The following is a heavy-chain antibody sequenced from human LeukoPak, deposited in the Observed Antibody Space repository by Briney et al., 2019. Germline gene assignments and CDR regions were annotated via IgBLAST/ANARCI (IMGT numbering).Heavy chain of an antibody. V-gene: IGHV4-61*01. Sequence: SETLSLTCTVSGGSVSSGSYYWSWIRQPPGKGLEWIGYIYYSGSTNYNPSLKSRVTISVDTSKNQFSLKLSSVTAADTAVYYCARDHKADDYGDYGAFDIWGQGTMVTVSS. J-gene: IGHJ3*02. CDR3: ARDHKADDYGDYGAFDI. D-gene: IGHD4-17*01. CDR2: IYYSGST. CDR1: GGSVSSGSYY.